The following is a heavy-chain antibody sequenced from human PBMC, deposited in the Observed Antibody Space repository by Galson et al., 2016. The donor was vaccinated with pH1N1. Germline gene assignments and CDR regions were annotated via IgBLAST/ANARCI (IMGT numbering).Heavy chain of an antibody. CDR3: ARGYPGFSYYGMDV. CDR1: GFTVSPND. Sequence: SLRLSCAASGFTVSPNDMSWFRQAPGKGLEWVSVIYSGGNTYYTASVKGRLTISWDSSKNTLYPQMISRRPEETAAYYCARGYPGFSYYGMDVWGQGTTVTVSS. J-gene: IGHJ6*02. CDR2: IYSGGNT. D-gene: IGHD2-15*01. V-gene: IGHV3-53*01.